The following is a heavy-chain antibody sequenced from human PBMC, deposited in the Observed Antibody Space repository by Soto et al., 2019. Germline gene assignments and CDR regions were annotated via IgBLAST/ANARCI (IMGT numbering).Heavy chain of an antibody. CDR3: ARDKVYDFWSGKTGYGMDG. V-gene: IGHV4-34*01. D-gene: IGHD3-3*01. Sequence: LSLTCAVYGGSFSGYYWSWIRQPPGKGLEWIGEINHSGSTNYNPSLKSRVTISVDTSKNQFSLKLSSVTAADTAVYYCARDKVYDFWSGKTGYGMDGWGQGTTVTVSS. CDR1: GGSFSGYY. CDR2: INHSGST. J-gene: IGHJ6*02.